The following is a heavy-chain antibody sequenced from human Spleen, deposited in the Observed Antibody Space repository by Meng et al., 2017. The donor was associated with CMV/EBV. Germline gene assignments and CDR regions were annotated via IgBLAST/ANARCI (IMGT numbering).Heavy chain of an antibody. V-gene: IGHV1-18*01. J-gene: IGHJ6*02. D-gene: IGHD3-10*01. CDR2: ISAYNGNT. CDR1: GYTFTSYG. Sequence: ASVKVSCKASGYTFTSYGISWVRQAPGQGLEWMGWISAYNGNTNYAQKLQGRVTMTTDTSTSTAYMELRSLRSDDTAVYYCARDSGAGSYQPYYYGLDVWGQGTTVTVSS. CDR3: ARDSGAGSYQPYYYGLDV.